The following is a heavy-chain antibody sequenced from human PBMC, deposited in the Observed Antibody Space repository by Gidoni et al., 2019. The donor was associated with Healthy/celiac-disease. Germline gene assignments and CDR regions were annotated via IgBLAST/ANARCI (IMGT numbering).Heavy chain of an antibody. D-gene: IGHD2-2*01. CDR1: GGSISSSSYY. CDR3: ARSVRRGYCSSTSCHLLIDY. J-gene: IGHJ4*02. CDR2: IYFSGST. Sequence: QLQLQESGPGLVEPSETLSLTCTVSGGSISSSSYYWGWIRQPPGKGLEWIGSIYFSGSTYYNPSLKSRVTISVDTSKNQFSLKLSSVTAADTAVYYCARSVRRGYCSSTSCHLLIDYWGQGTLVTVSS. V-gene: IGHV4-39*01.